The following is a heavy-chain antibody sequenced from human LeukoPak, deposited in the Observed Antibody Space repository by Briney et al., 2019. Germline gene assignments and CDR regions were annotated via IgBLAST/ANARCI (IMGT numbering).Heavy chain of an antibody. Sequence: GGSLRLSRAAAGFTFSNCAMSWVRQAPGKGLEWVSGISDSGGSTYYADSMKGQFTISRDNSKNTLCLQMNSLRVEDTAIYYCISQMSLSSSWPYWGQGVLVTVSS. J-gene: IGHJ4*02. V-gene: IGHV3-23*01. D-gene: IGHD6-13*01. CDR2: ISDSGGST. CDR1: GFTFSNCA. CDR3: ISQMSLSSSWPY.